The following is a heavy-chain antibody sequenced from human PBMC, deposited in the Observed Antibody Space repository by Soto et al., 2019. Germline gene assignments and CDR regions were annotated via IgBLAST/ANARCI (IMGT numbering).Heavy chain of an antibody. V-gene: IGHV1-2*02. J-gene: IGHJ6*02. CDR3: ARKLELRGSYYYYDMDV. Sequence: ASVKVSCKASGYTFTSYGIRWVRQAPGQGLEWMGWINPNSGGTNYAQKFQGRVTMTRDTSISTAYMELSRLRSDDTAVYYCARKLELRGSYYYYDMDVWGQGTTVTVSS. CDR2: INPNSGGT. D-gene: IGHD1-7*01. CDR1: GYTFTSYG.